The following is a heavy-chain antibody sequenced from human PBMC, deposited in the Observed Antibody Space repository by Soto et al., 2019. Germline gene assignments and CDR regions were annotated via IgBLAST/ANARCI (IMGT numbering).Heavy chain of an antibody. V-gene: IGHV3-30*18. CDR1: GFTFSSYG. J-gene: IGHJ6*02. Sequence: QVQLVESGGGVVQPGRSLRLSCAASGFTFSSYGMHWVRQAPGKGLEWVAVISYDGSNKYYADSVKGRFTISRDNSKNTLYLQMNSLRAEDTAVYYCAKDKRPNYSYGMAVWGQGTTVTVSS. CDR3: AKDKRPNYSYGMAV. CDR2: ISYDGSNK.